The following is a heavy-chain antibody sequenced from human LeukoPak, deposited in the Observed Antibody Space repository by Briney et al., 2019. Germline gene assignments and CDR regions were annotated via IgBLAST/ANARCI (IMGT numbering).Heavy chain of an antibody. D-gene: IGHD3-10*01. CDR3: AGGTRGFDY. Sequence: GGSLRLSCAASGFTFSSYAMHWVRQAPGKGLEYVSAISSNGGSTYYANSVKGRFTISRDNSQNTLYLQMGSLRAEDMAVYYCAGGTRGFDYWGQGTLVTVSS. V-gene: IGHV3-64*01. CDR1: GFTFSSYA. J-gene: IGHJ4*02. CDR2: ISSNGGST.